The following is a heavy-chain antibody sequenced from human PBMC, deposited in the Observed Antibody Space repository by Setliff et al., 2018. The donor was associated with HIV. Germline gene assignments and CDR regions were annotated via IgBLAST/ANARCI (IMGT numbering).Heavy chain of an antibody. D-gene: IGHD6-13*01. CDR3: ARGLIAATGTWFDP. CDR1: GDSISSGGYY. J-gene: IGHJ5*02. V-gene: IGHV4-31*03. Sequence: PSETLSLTCTVSGDSISSGGYYWSWIRQHPRKGLEWIGYIYYSGSTYYNPSLKSRVTISVDTSKNHFSLKLTSVTAADTAVYYCARGLIAATGTWFDPWGQGTLVTVSS. CDR2: IYYSGST.